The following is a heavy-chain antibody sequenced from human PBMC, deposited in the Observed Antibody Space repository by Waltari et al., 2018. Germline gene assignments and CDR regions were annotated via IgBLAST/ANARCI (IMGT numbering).Heavy chain of an antibody. CDR1: GYTFPNSG. CDR3: ARTYYYDSRDFDH. CDR2: ISGYNGNT. Sequence: VQMVQSGTEVKKPGASVKVSCKYSGYTFPNSGISWIRLAPGHGFALMGVVRMDPGHGLEGIGRISGYNGNTRYTPKVQGRVTVTTDTATGTTYMELRSLRSDGTAVYYCARTYYYDSRDFDHWGQGTLVTVSS. V-gene: IGHV1-18*04. J-gene: IGHJ4*02. D-gene: IGHD3-22*01.